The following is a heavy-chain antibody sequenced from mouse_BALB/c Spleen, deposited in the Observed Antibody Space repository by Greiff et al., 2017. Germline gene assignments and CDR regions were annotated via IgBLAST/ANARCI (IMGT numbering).Heavy chain of an antibody. CDR2: IDPANGNT. CDR1: GFNIKDTY. J-gene: IGHJ4*01. V-gene: IGHV14-3*02. D-gene: IGHD1-1*01. Sequence: VQLKESGAELVKPGASVKLSCTASGFNIKDTYMHWVKQRPEQGLEWIGRIDPANGNTKYDPKFQGKATITADTSSNTAYLQLSSLTSEDTAVYYCAIDDYGRAMDYWGQGTSVTVSS. CDR3: AIDDYGRAMDY.